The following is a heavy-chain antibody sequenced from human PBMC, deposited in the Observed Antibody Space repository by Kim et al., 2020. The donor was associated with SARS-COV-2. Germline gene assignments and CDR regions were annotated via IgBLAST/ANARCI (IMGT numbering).Heavy chain of an antibody. J-gene: IGHJ4*02. V-gene: IGHV4-39*07. Sequence: SETLSLTCTVSGGSISSSRYYWGWIRQPPGKGLEWIGSIYYSGSTYYNPSRKSRVTISVDTSKNQFSLKLSSVTAADTAVYYCARDPHDYSNWLFDYWGQGTLVTVSS. D-gene: IGHD4-4*01. CDR1: GGSISSSRYY. CDR2: IYYSGST. CDR3: ARDPHDYSNWLFDY.